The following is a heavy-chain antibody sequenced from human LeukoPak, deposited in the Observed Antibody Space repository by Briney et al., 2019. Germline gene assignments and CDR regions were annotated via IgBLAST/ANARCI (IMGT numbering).Heavy chain of an antibody. Sequence: AGGSLRLSCAASGFTFSDYYMTWIRQAPGKGLEWLSYISNSGSTVFYADSIMGRFTVSRDNAKRSLYLQIESLRDDDTAVYHCALGTINKDYYFGMDVWGQGTTVTVSS. CDR3: ALGTINKDYYFGMDV. CDR2: ISNSGSTV. D-gene: IGHD2-8*01. J-gene: IGHJ6*02. CDR1: GFTFSDYY. V-gene: IGHV3-11*01.